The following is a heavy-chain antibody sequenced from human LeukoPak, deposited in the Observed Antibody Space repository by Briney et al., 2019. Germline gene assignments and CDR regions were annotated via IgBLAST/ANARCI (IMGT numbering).Heavy chain of an antibody. CDR3: ARDLYYYDSSGYYP. CDR2: INPNSGGT. D-gene: IGHD3-22*01. J-gene: IGHJ5*02. V-gene: IGHV1-2*02. Sequence: ASVKVSCKASGYTFTGCYMHWVRQAPGQGLEWMGWINPNSGGTNYAQKFQGRVTMTRGTSISTAYMELSRLRSDDTAVYYCARDLYYYDSSGYYPWGQGTLVTVSS. CDR1: GYTFTGCY.